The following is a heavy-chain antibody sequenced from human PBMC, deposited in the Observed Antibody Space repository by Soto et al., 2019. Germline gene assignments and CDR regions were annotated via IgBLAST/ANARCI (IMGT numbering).Heavy chain of an antibody. J-gene: IGHJ5*02. CDR3: AKATSGDWAYNWFDP. CDR2: ISWNSGSI. Sequence: GGSLRLSCAASGFTFDDYAMHWVRQAPGKGLEWVSGISWNSGSIGYADSVKGRFTISRDNAKNSLYLQMNSLRAEDTALYYCAKATSGDWAYNWFDPWGQGTLVTVSS. CDR1: GFTFDDYA. V-gene: IGHV3-9*01. D-gene: IGHD7-27*01.